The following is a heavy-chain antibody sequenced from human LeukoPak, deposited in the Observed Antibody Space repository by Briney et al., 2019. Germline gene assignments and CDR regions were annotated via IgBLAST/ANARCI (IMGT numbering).Heavy chain of an antibody. CDR3: AKDEYYGGNSLDY. CDR1: GFTFSSYW. J-gene: IGHJ4*02. Sequence: PGGSLRLSCAASGFTFSSYWMSWVRQAPGKGLEWVSAISGSGGSTYYADSVKGRFTISSDNSKNTLYLQMNSLRAEDTAVYYCAKDEYYGGNSLDYWGQGTLVTVSS. D-gene: IGHD4-23*01. V-gene: IGHV3-23*01. CDR2: ISGSGGST.